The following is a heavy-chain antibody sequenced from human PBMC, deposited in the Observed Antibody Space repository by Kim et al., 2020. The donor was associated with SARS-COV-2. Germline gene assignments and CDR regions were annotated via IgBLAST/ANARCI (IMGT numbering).Heavy chain of an antibody. J-gene: IGHJ3*02. CDR2: IYPGDSDT. V-gene: IGHV5-51*01. Sequence: GESLKISCKGSGYSFTSYWIGWVRQMPGKGLEWMGIIYPGDSDTRYSPSFQGQVTISADKSISTAYLQWSSLKASDTAMYYCARPVNSRGIAAAGTDAFDIWGQGTMVTVSS. CDR3: ARPVNSRGIAAAGTDAFDI. CDR1: GYSFTSYW. D-gene: IGHD6-13*01.